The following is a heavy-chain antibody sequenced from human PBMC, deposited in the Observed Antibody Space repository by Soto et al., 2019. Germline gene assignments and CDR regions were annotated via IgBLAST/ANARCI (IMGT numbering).Heavy chain of an antibody. CDR3: ARDAKGSSGDHFDY. Sequence: EVQLVESGGGLVQPGGSLRLSCAASGFTFTSHSMNWVRQAPGKGLEWVSYISRSSSTIYYANSVKGRFTISRDNAKNSLYQQMNSLRDEDTAVYYCARDAKGSSGDHFDYWCQGTLVTVAS. J-gene: IGHJ4*02. V-gene: IGHV3-48*02. CDR1: GFTFTSHS. CDR2: ISRSSSTI. D-gene: IGHD1-1*01.